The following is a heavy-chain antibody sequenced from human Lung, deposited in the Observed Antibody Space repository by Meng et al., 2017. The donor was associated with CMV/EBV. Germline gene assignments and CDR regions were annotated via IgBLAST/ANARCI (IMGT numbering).Heavy chain of an antibody. CDR3: ARDAPYCSSTSCYYSYGLDV. CDR1: GFTFNNYW. CDR2: IKQDGSEK. Sequence: GGSLRLXXSSSGFTFNNYWMTWVRQAPGKGLEWVANIKQDGSEKYYVDSVKGRFTVSRDNAKNSLYLQMNSLRAEDTAVYYCARDAPYCSSTSCYYSYGLDVWGQGTTVTVSS. D-gene: IGHD2-2*01. V-gene: IGHV3-7*01. J-gene: IGHJ6*02.